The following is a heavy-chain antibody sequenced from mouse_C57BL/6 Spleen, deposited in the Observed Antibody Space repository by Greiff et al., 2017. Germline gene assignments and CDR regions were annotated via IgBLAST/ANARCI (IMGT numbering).Heavy chain of an antibody. J-gene: IGHJ1*03. Sequence: EVKLQESGPGLAKPSQTLSLTCSVTGYSITSDYWNWIRKFPGNKLEYMGYISYSGSTYYNPSLKSRISITRDTSKNQYYLQLNSVTTEDTATDYCARGALDYGSSYVGYFDVWGTGTTVTVSS. D-gene: IGHD1-1*01. CDR3: ARGALDYGSSYVGYFDV. CDR1: GYSITSDY. CDR2: ISYSGST. V-gene: IGHV3-8*01.